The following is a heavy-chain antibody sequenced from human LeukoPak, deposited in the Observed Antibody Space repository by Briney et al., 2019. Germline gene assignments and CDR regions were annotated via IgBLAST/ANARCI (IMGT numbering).Heavy chain of an antibody. J-gene: IGHJ5*02. CDR2: IYSGGST. Sequence: GSLRLSCAASGFIVSNNYMSWVRQAPGKGLEWVSVIYSGGSTYCADSVKGRSTISRDNSKNTLYLQMNSLRAEDTAVYYCARAPWFDPWGQGTLVTVSS. CDR3: ARAPWFDP. CDR1: GFIVSNNY. V-gene: IGHV3-53*01.